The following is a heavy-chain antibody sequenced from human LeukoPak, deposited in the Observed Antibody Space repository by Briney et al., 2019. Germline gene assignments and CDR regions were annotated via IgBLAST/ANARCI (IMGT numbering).Heavy chain of an antibody. J-gene: IGHJ4*02. CDR1: GFNFNTYW. CDR3: ANDPGYDTNWSGDY. CDR2: IKQDGSDT. V-gene: IGHV3-7*01. Sequence: PGGSLRLSCAASGFNFNTYWMSWVRQAPGKGLEWVANIKQDGSDTYYADSVKGRFIISRDNAKNSLYLEMNSLRVEDTAVYYCANDPGYDTNWSGDYWGQGTLVTVSS. D-gene: IGHD1-1*01.